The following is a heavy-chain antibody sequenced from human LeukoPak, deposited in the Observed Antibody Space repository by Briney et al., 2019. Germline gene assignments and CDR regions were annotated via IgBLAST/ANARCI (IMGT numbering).Heavy chain of an antibody. J-gene: IGHJ3*02. D-gene: IGHD4-17*01. CDR3: TTVDYGDAFDI. CDR2: IKSKTDGGTT. CDR1: GFTFSNAW. Sequence: GGSLRLSCAASGFTFSNAWMSCVRQAPGKGLEWVGLIKSKTDGGTTDYAAPLKGRFTISRDDLKNMLYLQMNSLKTEDTAVYYCTTVDYGDAFDIWGQGTMVTVSS. V-gene: IGHV3-15*01.